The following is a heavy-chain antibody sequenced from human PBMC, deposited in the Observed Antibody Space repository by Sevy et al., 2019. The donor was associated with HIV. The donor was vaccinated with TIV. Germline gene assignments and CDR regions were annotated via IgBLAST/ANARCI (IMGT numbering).Heavy chain of an antibody. V-gene: IGHV3-15*05. CDR2: IKSNVDGGTI. D-gene: IGHD2-8*02. CDR3: STDPIILLLVTDGMDV. J-gene: IGHJ6*02. Sequence: GGSLRLSCAASGFTFTYAWMNWVRQAPGKGLEWVGRIKSNVDGGTIDYAGPVNSRFIYSRDDSKNRLYLQMNSLKTEDTGVYYCSTDPIILLLVTDGMDVWGQGTTVTVSS. CDR1: GFTFTYAW.